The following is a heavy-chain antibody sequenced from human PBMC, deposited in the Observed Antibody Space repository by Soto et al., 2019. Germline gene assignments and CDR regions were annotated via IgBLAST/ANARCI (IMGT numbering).Heavy chain of an antibody. V-gene: IGHV4-59*01. CDR2: IYYSGST. J-gene: IGHJ6*02. CDR3: ASSPSRSGYYSWYYGMDV. CDR1: GGSISNYY. D-gene: IGHD3-22*01. Sequence: SETLSLTCTVSGGSISNYYWSWIRQSPGKGLEWMGYIYYSGSTNYNPSLKSRVTISVDTSKNQFSLKLSSVTAADTAVYYCASSPSRSGYYSWYYGMDVWGQGTTVTVSS.